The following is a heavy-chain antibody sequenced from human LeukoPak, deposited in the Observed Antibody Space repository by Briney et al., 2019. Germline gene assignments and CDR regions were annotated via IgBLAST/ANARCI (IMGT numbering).Heavy chain of an antibody. CDR1: GGTFSSYA. J-gene: IGHJ6*03. D-gene: IGHD4-17*01. CDR2: IIPIFGTA. CDR3: AIPTRGGDYGHYYYYYMDV. Sequence: SVKVSCKASGGTFSSYAISWVRQAPGQGLEWMGGIIPIFGTANYAQKFQGRVTITADESTSTAYMELSSLRSEDTAVYYCAIPTRGGDYGHYYYYYMDVWGKGTTVTISS. V-gene: IGHV1-69*13.